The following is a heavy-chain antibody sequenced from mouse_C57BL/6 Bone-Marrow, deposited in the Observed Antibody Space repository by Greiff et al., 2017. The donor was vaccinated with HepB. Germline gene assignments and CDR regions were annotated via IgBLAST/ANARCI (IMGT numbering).Heavy chain of an antibody. CDR2: IHPYNDDT. J-gene: IGHJ2*01. Sequence: QVQLQQSGAELVKPGASVKMSCKASGYTFTSYPMEWVKQNHGQGLEWIGNIHPYNDDTKYNEKFKGKATLTVEKSSSTVYLQLSRVTSDDSAVYYCESASYDCLDYWGQGTTLTVSS. CDR1: GYTFTSYP. D-gene: IGHD1-1*01. V-gene: IGHV1-47*01. CDR3: ESASYDCLDY.